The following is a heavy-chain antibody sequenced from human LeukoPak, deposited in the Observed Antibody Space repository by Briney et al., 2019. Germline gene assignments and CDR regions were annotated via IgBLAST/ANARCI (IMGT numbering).Heavy chain of an antibody. CDR1: GFTFSSYS. Sequence: PGGSLRLSCAGSGFTFSSYSMHWVRQAPGKGLEWVSSISSSSIYIYYADSLKGRFTISRDNAKNSLSLQMNSLRAEDTAVYYCARGFTYYDFWSGYYMGRWRSGYFDYWGQGTLVTVSS. J-gene: IGHJ4*02. CDR2: ISSSSIYI. D-gene: IGHD3-3*01. V-gene: IGHV3-21*01. CDR3: ARGFTYYDFWSGYYMGRWRSGYFDY.